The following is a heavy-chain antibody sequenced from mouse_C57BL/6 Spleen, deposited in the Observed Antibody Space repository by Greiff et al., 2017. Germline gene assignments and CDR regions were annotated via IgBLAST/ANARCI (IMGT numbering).Heavy chain of an antibody. CDR2: IYPSDSEI. J-gene: IGHJ4*01. Sequence: VQLQQPGAELVRPGSSVKLSCKASGYTFTSYWLAWVKQRPGQGLEWIGNIYPSDSEIHYTQTFKDTATLPVDKSYTTAYMQLSSLTSENSAVYYLARSPYVGSPYYYAIDYWGQGTSVTVSS. D-gene: IGHD1-1*01. CDR1: GYTFTSYW. V-gene: IGHV1-61*01. CDR3: ARSPYVGSPYYYAIDY.